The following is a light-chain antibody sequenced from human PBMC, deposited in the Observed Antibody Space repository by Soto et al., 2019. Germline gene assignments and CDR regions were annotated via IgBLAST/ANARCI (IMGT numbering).Light chain of an antibody. J-gene: IGLJ1*01. CDR1: SSNIGAGYD. Sequence: QSVLTQPPSVSGAPGQRVTISCTGSSSNIGAGYDVHWYQQLPGTAPKLLLYGNSNRPSGVPDRFAGSKSGTSASLAITGLQAEDEADYCCQSYDSSLSGYVFGTGTKRTVL. CDR2: GNS. V-gene: IGLV1-40*01. CDR3: QSYDSSLSGYV.